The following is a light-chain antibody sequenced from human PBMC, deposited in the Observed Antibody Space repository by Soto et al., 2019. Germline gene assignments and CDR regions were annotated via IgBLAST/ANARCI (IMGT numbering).Light chain of an antibody. CDR3: HHSGSSPPRT. J-gene: IGKJ1*01. CDR1: QSVSSSY. V-gene: IGKV3-20*01. Sequence: EIVLTQSPGTLSLSPGERATLSCRASQSVSSSYLAWYQQKPGQAPRLLLYGASNRPTSIPDRFSGSGSGKNFSLTISRLEPDDFAVDYCHHSGSSPPRTFGQGPAVEIK. CDR2: GAS.